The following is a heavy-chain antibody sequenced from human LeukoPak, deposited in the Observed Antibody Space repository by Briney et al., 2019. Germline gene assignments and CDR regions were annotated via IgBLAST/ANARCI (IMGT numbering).Heavy chain of an antibody. CDR1: GFTFSSYA. V-gene: IGHV3-23*01. D-gene: IGHD3-16*01. CDR3: AREGGSQNYFDY. J-gene: IGHJ4*02. CDR2: ISGSGGST. Sequence: GGSLRLSCAASGFTFSSYAMSWVRQAPGKGLERVSAISGSGGSTYYADSVKGRFTISRDNSKNTLYLQMNSLRAEDTAVYYCAREGGSQNYFDYWGQGTLVTVSS.